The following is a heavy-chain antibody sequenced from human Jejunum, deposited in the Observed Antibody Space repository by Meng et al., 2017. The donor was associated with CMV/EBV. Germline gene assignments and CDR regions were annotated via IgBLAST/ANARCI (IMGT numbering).Heavy chain of an antibody. Sequence: LESGGGLVQPGGSLRLSCAASGFSFSTYGMNWVRQVPGKGLQWVSLINGNGLNTYYADSVKGRFTISSDSSRNTLYIEMNSLRVEDTAVYYCARGMYFSPWGQGTPVTVSS. CDR3: ARGMYFSP. CDR1: GFSFSTYG. D-gene: IGHD2-8*01. J-gene: IGHJ5*02. V-gene: IGHV3-23*01. CDR2: INGNGLNT.